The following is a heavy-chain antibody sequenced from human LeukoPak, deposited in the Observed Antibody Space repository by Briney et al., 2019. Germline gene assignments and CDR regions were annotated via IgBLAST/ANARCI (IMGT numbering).Heavy chain of an antibody. CDR1: GGSITNYN. J-gene: IGHJ3*02. CDR3: ARHLRGSGSSDAFDI. Sequence: PSETLSLTCTVSGGSITNYNFNWSRQPPVKGLEWIGYISASGSTDYNPSLKSRVTTSVDTSKNQFSLKLSSVTAADTAVYYCARHLRGSGSSDAFDIWGQGTMVTVSS. CDR2: ISASGST. V-gene: IGHV4-4*08. D-gene: IGHD3-3*01.